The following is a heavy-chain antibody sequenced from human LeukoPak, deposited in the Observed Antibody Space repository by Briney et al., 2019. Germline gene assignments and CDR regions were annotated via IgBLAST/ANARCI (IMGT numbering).Heavy chain of an antibody. D-gene: IGHD1-26*01. J-gene: IGHJ4*02. V-gene: IGHV3-48*01. CDR2: ISSGSRTI. Sequence: PGGSLRLSCGASSFTFSRYSMNWVRQAPGRGLEWLPYISSGSRTIYYADSVKGRFTISRDDANNSLYLQMNTLRVDDTAVYYCARGPVGATPLDYWGQGTLVTVSA. CDR3: ARGPVGATPLDY. CDR1: SFTFSRYS.